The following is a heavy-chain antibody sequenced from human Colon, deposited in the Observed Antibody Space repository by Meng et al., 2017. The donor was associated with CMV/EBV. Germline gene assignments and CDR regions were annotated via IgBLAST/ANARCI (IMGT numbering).Heavy chain of an antibody. Sequence: GGSLRLSCAASGFTFSNYAVHWVRQAPGKGLEWVALISSHGGNQYYADSVKGRFIISRDNSKNSLYLQINSLRTEDTAVYYCASRSYTYFDSGNHASMDVWGQGTAVTVSS. J-gene: IGHJ6*02. D-gene: IGHD3-10*01. CDR3: ASRSYTYFDSGNHASMDV. CDR1: GFTFSNYA. CDR2: ISSHGGNQ. V-gene: IGHV3-30-3*01.